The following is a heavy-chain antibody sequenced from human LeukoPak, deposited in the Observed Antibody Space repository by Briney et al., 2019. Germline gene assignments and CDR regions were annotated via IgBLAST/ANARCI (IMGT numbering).Heavy chain of an antibody. V-gene: IGHV1-69*04. Sequence: ASVKVSCKASGGTFSSYTISWVRQAPGQGLEWMRRIIPILGIANYAQKFQGRVTITADKSTSTAYMELSSLRSEDTAVYYCARDRPAYYFDYWGQGTLVTVSS. J-gene: IGHJ4*02. CDR3: ARDRPAYYFDY. CDR2: IIPILGIA. D-gene: IGHD6-25*01. CDR1: GGTFSSYT.